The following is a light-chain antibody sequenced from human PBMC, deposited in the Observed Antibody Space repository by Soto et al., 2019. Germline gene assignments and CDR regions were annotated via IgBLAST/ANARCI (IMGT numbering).Light chain of an antibody. CDR1: QSITYS. CDR2: DAS. J-gene: IGKJ1*01. V-gene: IGKV1-5*01. CDR3: QQYASWT. Sequence: DIQMTQSPSTLSASVGDRVTITCRASQSITYSLAWYQQKPGKAPNLLIYDASTLQSGVPSRFGGSGSGTEFTLTISGLQPDDFATYYCQQYASWTFGQGTKV.